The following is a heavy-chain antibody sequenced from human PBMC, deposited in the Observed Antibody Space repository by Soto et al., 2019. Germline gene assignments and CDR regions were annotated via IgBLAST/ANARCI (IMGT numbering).Heavy chain of an antibody. D-gene: IGHD2-2*02. CDR2: INHSGST. Sequence: PSETLSLTCAVYGGSFSGYYWSWIRQPPGKGLEWIGEINHSGSTNYNPSLKSRVTIPVDTSKNQFSLKLSSVTAADTAVYYCARGRYCSSTSCYTPFDYWGQGTLVTVSS. CDR3: ARGRYCSSTSCYTPFDY. V-gene: IGHV4-34*01. J-gene: IGHJ4*02. CDR1: GGSFSGYY.